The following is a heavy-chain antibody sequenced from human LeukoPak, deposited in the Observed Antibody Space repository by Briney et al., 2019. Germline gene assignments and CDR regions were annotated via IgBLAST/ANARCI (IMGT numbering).Heavy chain of an antibody. CDR3: AKGSVVVIFGPYYYFDY. CDR1: GFTVSSNY. CDR2: ISGSGGST. D-gene: IGHD3-22*01. J-gene: IGHJ4*02. V-gene: IGHV3-23*01. Sequence: GGSLRLSCAASGFTVSSNYMSWVRQAPGKGLEWVSAISGSGGSTYYADSVKGRFTISRDNSKNTLYLQMNSLRAEDTAVYYCAKGSVVVIFGPYYYFDYWGQGTLVTVSS.